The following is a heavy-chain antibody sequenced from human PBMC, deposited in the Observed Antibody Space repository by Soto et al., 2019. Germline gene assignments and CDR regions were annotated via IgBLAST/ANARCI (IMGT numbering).Heavy chain of an antibody. V-gene: IGHV3-23*01. J-gene: IGHJ4*02. Sequence: GGSLRLSCTASGFTFSSYAMDWVRQAPGKGLEWLSAISGGGDASHYADSVKGRFTISRDNSKNTLFLQMSSLRAEDTAVYYCAKRTTDFWSGYWTSDYWGQGTLVTVSS. CDR2: ISGGGDAS. CDR1: GFTFSSYA. D-gene: IGHD3-3*01. CDR3: AKRTTDFWSGYWTSDY.